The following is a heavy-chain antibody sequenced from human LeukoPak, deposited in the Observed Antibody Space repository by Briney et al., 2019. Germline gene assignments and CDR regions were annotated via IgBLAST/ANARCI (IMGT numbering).Heavy chain of an antibody. J-gene: IGHJ4*02. CDR2: IYYSGST. CDR1: GGSISSSSYY. CDR3: ARRIEMATVIGY. Sequence: SETLSLTCTVSGGSISSSSYYWGWIRQPPGKGLEWIGSIYYSGSTYYNPSLKSRVTISVDKSKNQFSLELSSVTAADTAVYYCARRIEMATVIGYWGQGTLVTVSS. V-gene: IGHV4-39*07. D-gene: IGHD5-24*01.